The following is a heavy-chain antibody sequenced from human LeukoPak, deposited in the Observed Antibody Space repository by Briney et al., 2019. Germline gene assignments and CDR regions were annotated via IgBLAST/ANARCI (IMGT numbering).Heavy chain of an antibody. CDR3: ARDRALSSGTTGSFDI. D-gene: IGHD3-22*01. CDR1: GYTFTGYY. Sequence: ASVKVSCKASGYTFTGYYMHWVRQAPGQGLEWMGMINPSGGSTSYAQKFQGRVTMTRDMSTSTVYMELSSLRSEDTAVYYCARDRALSSGTTGSFDIWGQGTMVTVSS. CDR2: INPSGGST. V-gene: IGHV1-46*01. J-gene: IGHJ3*02.